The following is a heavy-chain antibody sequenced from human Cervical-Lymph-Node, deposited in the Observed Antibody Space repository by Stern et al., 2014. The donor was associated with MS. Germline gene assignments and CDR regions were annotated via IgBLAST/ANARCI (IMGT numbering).Heavy chain of an antibody. CDR3: ARVSTSFDD. J-gene: IGHJ4*02. Sequence: QVQLVQSGPGVVKPSETLSLTCTVSGGSISSYYWSWTRQPPGKGLELIGYIYYDGSTNYNSSLKSRVTISLDTSKKQFSLKLDSVTAADTAVYFCARVSTSFDDWGQGTLVTVS. D-gene: IGHD4-11*01. CDR1: GGSISSYY. V-gene: IGHV4-59*01. CDR2: IYYDGST.